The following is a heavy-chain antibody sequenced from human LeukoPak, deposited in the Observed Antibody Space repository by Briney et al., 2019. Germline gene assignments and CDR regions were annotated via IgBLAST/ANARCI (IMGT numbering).Heavy chain of an antibody. CDR2: INPSGGST. CDR1: GYTFTSYY. J-gene: IGHJ4*02. CDR3: ARVSDYYYGSGSYYDY. D-gene: IGHD3-10*01. Sequence: GASVKVSCKASGYTFTSYYMHWVRQAPGRGLEWMGIINPSGGSTSYAQKFQGRVTMTRDTSTSTVYMELSSLRSEDTAVYYCARVSDYYYGSGSYYDYWGQGTLVTVSS. V-gene: IGHV1-46*01.